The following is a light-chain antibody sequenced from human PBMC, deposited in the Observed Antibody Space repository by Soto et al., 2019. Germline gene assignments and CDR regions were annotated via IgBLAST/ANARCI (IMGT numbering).Light chain of an antibody. CDR3: QQAYTSAIT. Sequence: IPITRSPSSVSASIGDRVTITCRASQDIGRRLAWFQQKPGKAPKYLIQAASSLQGGVPSRFSGSGSGTDLTLTVNSLKPEDGATDEGQQAYTSAITFGQGTRLEIK. V-gene: IGKV1-12*01. CDR1: QDIGRR. CDR2: AAS. J-gene: IGKJ5*01.